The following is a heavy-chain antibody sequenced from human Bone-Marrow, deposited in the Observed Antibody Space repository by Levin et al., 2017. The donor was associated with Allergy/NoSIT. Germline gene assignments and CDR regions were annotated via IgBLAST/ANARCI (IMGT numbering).Heavy chain of an antibody. CDR1: GFAFGTYG. Sequence: GGSLRLSCTGSGFAFGTYGMNWVRQAPGKGLEWISHISSGSSPIYYADSVKGRFTISRDNAKNSLYLQMNSLRVEDTAMYYCSTLVENSWGQGTLVTVSS. CDR3: STLVENS. CDR2: ISSGSSPI. D-gene: IGHD3-3*01. V-gene: IGHV3-48*04. J-gene: IGHJ4*02.